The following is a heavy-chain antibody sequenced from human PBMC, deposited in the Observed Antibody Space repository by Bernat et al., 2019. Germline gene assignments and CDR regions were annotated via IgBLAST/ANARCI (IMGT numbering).Heavy chain of an antibody. CDR2: IKSKTDGGTT. CDR1: GFTFSNAW. D-gene: IGHD3-3*01. V-gene: IGHV3-15*07. CDR3: TKDYRGDDFWSGYGEY. Sequence: EVQLVESGGGLVKPGGSLRLSCAASGFTFSNAWMNWVRQAPGKGLEWVGRIKSKTDGGTTDYAAPVKGRFTISRDDSKNTLYLQMNSLKTEDTAVYYCTKDYRGDDFWSGYGEYWGQGTLVTVSS. J-gene: IGHJ4*02.